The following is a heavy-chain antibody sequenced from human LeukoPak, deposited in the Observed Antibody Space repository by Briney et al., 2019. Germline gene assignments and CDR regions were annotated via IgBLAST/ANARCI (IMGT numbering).Heavy chain of an antibody. CDR3: ARAEYSGSYSFDY. V-gene: IGHV1-69*13. Sequence: SVKVSCKASGGTFSSYAISWVRQAPGQGLEWMGGIIPIFGTANYAQKFQGRVTITADESTSTAYMELSSLRSEDTAVYYCARAEYSGSYSFDYWGQGTLVTVSS. CDR2: IIPIFGTA. J-gene: IGHJ4*02. CDR1: GGTFSSYA. D-gene: IGHD1-26*01.